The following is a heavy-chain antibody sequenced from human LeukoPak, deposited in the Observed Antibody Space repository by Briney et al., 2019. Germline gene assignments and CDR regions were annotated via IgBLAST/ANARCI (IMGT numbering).Heavy chain of an antibody. Sequence: PGGSLRLSCAASGFTFSSYSMSWVRQAPGKGLEWVSYISSSSSTIYYADSVKGRFTISRDNAKNSLYLQMNSLRDEDTAVYYCARDLLPLPNMVQPFDYWGQGTLVTVSS. CDR3: ARDLLPLPNMVQPFDY. CDR1: GFTFSSYS. CDR2: ISSSSSTI. V-gene: IGHV3-48*02. D-gene: IGHD3-10*01. J-gene: IGHJ4*02.